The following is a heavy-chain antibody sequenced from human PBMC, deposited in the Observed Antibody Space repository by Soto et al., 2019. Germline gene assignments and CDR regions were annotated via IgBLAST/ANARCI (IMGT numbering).Heavy chain of an antibody. CDR2: IYHTGNA. J-gene: IGHJ5*02. CDR1: GDSSSNSRFY. Sequence: TSETLSLTCSVSGDSSSNSRFYWAWIRQPPGEGLEWIGSIYHTGNAYYNPSLKSRVTISVDTSKNQFSLKLTSVTAADAALYYCARDFFDSSDYTTNWFDPWGQGTLVTVSS. CDR3: ARDFFDSSDYTTNWFDP. D-gene: IGHD3-22*01. V-gene: IGHV4-39*01.